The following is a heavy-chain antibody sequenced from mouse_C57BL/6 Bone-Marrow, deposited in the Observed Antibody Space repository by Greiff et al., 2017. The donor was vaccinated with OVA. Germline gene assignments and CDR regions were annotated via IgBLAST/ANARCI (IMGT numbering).Heavy chain of an antibody. J-gene: IGHJ2*01. Sequence: QVQLKQSGPELVKPGASVKISCKASGYAFSSSWMNWVKQRPGKGLEWIGRIYPGVGDTNYNGKFKGKATLTADKSSSTAYMQLSSLTSEDSAVYFCARRGTAQAFYYFDYWGQGTTLTVSS. CDR1: GYAFSSSW. D-gene: IGHD3-2*02. V-gene: IGHV1-82*01. CDR2: IYPGVGDT. CDR3: ARRGTAQAFYYFDY.